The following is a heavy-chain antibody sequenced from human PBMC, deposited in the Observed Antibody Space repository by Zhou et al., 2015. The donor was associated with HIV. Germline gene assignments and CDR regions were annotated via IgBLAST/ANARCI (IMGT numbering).Heavy chain of an antibody. CDR1: GGTFSSYA. J-gene: IGHJ6*02. CDR3: ARDYRPSTVTTLYYYGMDV. V-gene: IGHV1-69*01. D-gene: IGHD4-17*01. Sequence: QVQLVQSGAEVKKPGSSVKVSCKASGGTFSSYAISWVRQAPGQGLEWMGGIIPIFGTANYAQKFQGRVTITADESTSTAYMELSSLRSEDTAVYYCARDYRPSTVTTLYYYGMDVWGQGTTVTVSS. CDR2: IIPIFGTA.